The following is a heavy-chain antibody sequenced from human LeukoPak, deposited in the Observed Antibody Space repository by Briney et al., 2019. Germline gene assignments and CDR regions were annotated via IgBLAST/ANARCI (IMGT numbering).Heavy chain of an antibody. J-gene: IGHJ3*02. CDR1: GFTFDDYA. V-gene: IGHV3-9*01. Sequence: GGSLRLSCAASGFTFDDYAMHWVRHAPGKGLEWVSGISRNSGNIGYADSVKGRFTISRDNAKNSLYLQMNSLRAQDPALYYFAKDSNDGSIYSSIFGAFDIWGQGTMVTVSS. D-gene: IGHD3-3*01. CDR2: ISRNSGNI. CDR3: AKDSNDGSIYSSIFGAFDI.